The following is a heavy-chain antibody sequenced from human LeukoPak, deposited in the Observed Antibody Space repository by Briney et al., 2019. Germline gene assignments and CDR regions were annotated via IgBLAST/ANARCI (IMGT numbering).Heavy chain of an antibody. D-gene: IGHD4-17*01. CDR1: GYTFTSYA. J-gene: IGHJ4*02. CDR2: INTNTGNP. V-gene: IGHV7-4-1*02. Sequence: ASVKVSCKASGYTFTSYAMNWVRQAPGQGLEWMGWINTNTGNPTYAQGFTGRFAFSLDTSVSTAYLQISSLKAEDTAVYYCARGVFHYGDYSPITTRYNYFDYWGQGTLVTVSS. CDR3: ARGVFHYGDYSPITTRYNYFDY.